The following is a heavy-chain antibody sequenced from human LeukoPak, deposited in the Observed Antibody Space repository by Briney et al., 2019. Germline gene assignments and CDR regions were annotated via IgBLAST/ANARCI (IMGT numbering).Heavy chain of an antibody. CDR3: ARAGYCGGDCHSGYFDY. CDR2: ITDSGKP. CDR1: GFSFSTYT. J-gene: IGHJ4*02. Sequence: GGSLRLSCAASGFSFSTYTMTWVRQAPGKGLEWVSGITDSGKPCYAESVKGRFTISRDNAKNSLYLQMNSLRAEDTAVYYCARAGYCGGDCHSGYFDYWGQGTLVTVSS. V-gene: IGHV3-21*01. D-gene: IGHD2-21*02.